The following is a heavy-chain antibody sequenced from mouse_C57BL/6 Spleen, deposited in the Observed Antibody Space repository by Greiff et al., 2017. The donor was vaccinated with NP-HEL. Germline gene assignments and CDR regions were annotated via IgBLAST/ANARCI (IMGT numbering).Heavy chain of an antibody. Sequence: EVQLQQSGTVLARPGASVKMSCKTSGYTFNSYWMHWVKQRPGQGLEWIGAIYPGNSDTSYNQKFKGKAKLTAVTSASTAYMELSSLTNEDSAVYYCTRETDRGPFDDWGQGTTLTVSS. D-gene: IGHD3-3*01. CDR2: IYPGNSDT. J-gene: IGHJ2*01. CDR3: TRETDRGPFDD. V-gene: IGHV1-5*01. CDR1: GYTFNSYW.